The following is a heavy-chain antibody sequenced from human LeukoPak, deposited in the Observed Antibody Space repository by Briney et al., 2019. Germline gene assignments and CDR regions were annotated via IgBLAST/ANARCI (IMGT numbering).Heavy chain of an antibody. Sequence: PGRSLRLPCAASGFTFSRYGMHWVRQAPGKGLEWVSIISSSGTSIYYADSVKGRLTISRDNAKNSLYLQMNSLRDEDTAVYYCARGRLTCSGGSCYSWYFDLWGRGTLVTVSS. D-gene: IGHD2-15*01. V-gene: IGHV3-48*02. CDR2: ISSSGTSI. CDR1: GFTFSRYG. J-gene: IGHJ2*01. CDR3: ARGRLTCSGGSCYSWYFDL.